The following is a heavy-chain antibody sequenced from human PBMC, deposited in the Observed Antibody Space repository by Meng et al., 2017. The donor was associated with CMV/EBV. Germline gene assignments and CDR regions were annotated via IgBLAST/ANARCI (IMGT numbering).Heavy chain of an antibody. D-gene: IGHD5-24*01. V-gene: IGHV1-69*12. CDR3: ARMPRDGYNYIDY. CDR1: GGTFSSYA. Sequence: QGQLLRSGAEVKKPGSSVKVSGNASGGTFSSYAISWVRQAPGQGLEWMGGIIPIFGTANYAQKFQGRVTITADESTSTAYMELSSLRSEDTAVYYCARMPRDGYNYIDYWGQGTLVTVSS. CDR2: IIPIFGTA. J-gene: IGHJ4*02.